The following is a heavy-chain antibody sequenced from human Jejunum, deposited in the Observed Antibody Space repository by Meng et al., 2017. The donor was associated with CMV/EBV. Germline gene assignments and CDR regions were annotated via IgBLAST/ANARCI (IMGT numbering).Heavy chain of an antibody. D-gene: IGHD2-15*01. CDR3: ARDAAYCDGGGCYSAYYFDY. CDR1: W. V-gene: IGHV3-74*01. Sequence: WVHWVRQAPGKGLVWVSRIDGDGSYTNYADSVKGRFTISRDNAKSTLFLEMNSLRVEDTAVYYCARDAAYCDGGGCYSAYYFDYWGQGALVTVSS. J-gene: IGHJ4*02. CDR2: IDGDGSYT.